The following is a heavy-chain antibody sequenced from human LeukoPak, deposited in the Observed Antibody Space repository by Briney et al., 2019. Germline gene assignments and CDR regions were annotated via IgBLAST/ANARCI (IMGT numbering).Heavy chain of an antibody. CDR2: IIPIFGTA. J-gene: IGHJ4*02. V-gene: IGHV1-69*05. Sequence: SVKVSCKASGGTFSSYAISWVRQAPGQGLEWMGGIIPIFGTANYAQKFQGRVTITTDESTSTAYMELSSLRSEDTAVYYCARTDYGDYYIDYWGQGTLVTVSP. CDR3: ARTDYGDYYIDY. D-gene: IGHD4-17*01. CDR1: GGTFSSYA.